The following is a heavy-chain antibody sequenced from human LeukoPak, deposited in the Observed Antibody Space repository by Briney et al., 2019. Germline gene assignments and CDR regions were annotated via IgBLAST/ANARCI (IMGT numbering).Heavy chain of an antibody. D-gene: IGHD4-17*01. CDR3: AGDYGDYEGVSDI. Sequence: SVKVSCKASGGTFSSYAISWVRQAPGQGLEWMGGIIPIFGTANYAQKFQGRVTITADESTSTAYMELSSLRSEDTAVYYCAGDYGDYEGVSDIWGQGTKVTVSS. CDR2: IIPIFGTA. CDR1: GGTFSSYA. V-gene: IGHV1-69*13. J-gene: IGHJ3*02.